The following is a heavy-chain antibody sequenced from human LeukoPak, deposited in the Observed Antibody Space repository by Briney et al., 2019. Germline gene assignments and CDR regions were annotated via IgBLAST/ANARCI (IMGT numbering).Heavy chain of an antibody. Sequence: GGSLRLSCTASGFTFSSYSLNWVRQAPGKGLEWVSTIARSSSAIYYADSVKGRFTTSRDNAKNSLYLQMNSLRAEDTAVYYCARVGGYCNRTTCRGAFDIWGQGTMVTVSS. CDR2: IARSSSAI. D-gene: IGHD2/OR15-2a*01. V-gene: IGHV3-21*01. J-gene: IGHJ3*02. CDR3: ARVGGYCNRTTCRGAFDI. CDR1: GFTFSSYS.